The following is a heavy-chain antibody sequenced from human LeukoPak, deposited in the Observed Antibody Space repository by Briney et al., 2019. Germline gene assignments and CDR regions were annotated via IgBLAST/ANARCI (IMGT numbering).Heavy chain of an antibody. CDR1: GYTFTSYD. D-gene: IGHD6-19*01. J-gene: IGHJ4*02. Sequence: GASVKVSCKASGYTFTSYDINWVRQATGQGLEWMGWMNPNSGNTGYAQKFQGRVTMTRNTSISTAYMELSSLRSEDTAVYYCARVRGRGIAVAGTGGYWGQGTLVTVSS. CDR2: MNPNSGNT. CDR3: ARVRGRGIAVAGTGGY. V-gene: IGHV1-8*01.